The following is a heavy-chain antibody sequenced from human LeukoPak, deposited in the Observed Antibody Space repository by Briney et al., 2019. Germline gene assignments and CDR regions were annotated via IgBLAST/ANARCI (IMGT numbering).Heavy chain of an antibody. Sequence: SSETLSLTCTVSGGSISSSSYYWGWIRQPPGKGLEWIGSIYYSGSTYYNPSLKSRVTISVDTSKNQFSLKLSSVTAADTAVYYCARLAVDTAMVFDYWGQGTLVTVSS. CDR1: GGSISSSSYY. CDR2: IYYSGST. D-gene: IGHD5-18*01. V-gene: IGHV4-39*07. CDR3: ARLAVDTAMVFDY. J-gene: IGHJ4*02.